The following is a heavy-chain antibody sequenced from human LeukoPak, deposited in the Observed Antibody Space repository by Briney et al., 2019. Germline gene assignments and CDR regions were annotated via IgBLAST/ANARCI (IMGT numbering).Heavy chain of an antibody. V-gene: IGHV1-2*02. J-gene: IGHJ4*02. CDR1: GGTFSSYA. D-gene: IGHD3-10*01. CDR2: INPNSGGT. CDR3: ARPTYYYGSGSYLPYDY. Sequence: ASVKVSCKASGGTFSSYATSWVRQAPGQGLEWMGWINPNSGGTNYAQKFQGRVTMTRDTSISTAYMELSRLRSDDTAVYYCARPTYYYGSGSYLPYDYWGQGTLVTVSS.